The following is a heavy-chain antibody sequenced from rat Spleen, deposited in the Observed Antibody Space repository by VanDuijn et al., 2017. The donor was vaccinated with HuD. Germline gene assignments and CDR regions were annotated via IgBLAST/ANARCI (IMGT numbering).Heavy chain of an antibody. Sequence: EVQLVESGGGLVQPGRSMKLSCAASGFTFSNYGMAWVRQAPKKGLEWVAYISYDGGSTYYRDSVKGRFTISRDNAKSTLYLQMDSLRSEDTATYYCTTVAAHFDYWGQGVMVTVSS. CDR1: GFTFSNYG. J-gene: IGHJ2*01. CDR3: TTVAAHFDY. D-gene: IGHD1-2*01. CDR2: ISYDGGST. V-gene: IGHV5-20*01.